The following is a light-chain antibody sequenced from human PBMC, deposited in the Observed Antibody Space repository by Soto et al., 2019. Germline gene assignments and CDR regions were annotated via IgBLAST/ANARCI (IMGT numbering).Light chain of an antibody. CDR3: QQYGTSPWT. CDR2: IAS. V-gene: IGKV3-20*01. J-gene: IGKJ1*01. CDR1: QSVNSDY. Sequence: EIVLTQSPGTLSLFPGERATLSCRATQSVNSDYLAWYQQKPGQAPRLLIYIASRRATGIPDRISGSGSGTDFTLTINRLEPEDFAVYYCQQYGTSPWTFGQGTKVEIK.